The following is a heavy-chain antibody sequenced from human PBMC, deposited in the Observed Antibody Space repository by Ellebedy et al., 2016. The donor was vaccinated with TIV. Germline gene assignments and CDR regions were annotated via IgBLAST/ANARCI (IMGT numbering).Heavy chain of an antibody. Sequence: GGSLRLXCAVSGFIVSNYWMSWVRQAPGKGLVWVSHVKSDGSTTNYADSVKGRFTISRDNAKNTLYLQMNSLSAEDTAVYYCSRSNFYGSGGYWGQGTLVTVSS. V-gene: IGHV3-74*01. CDR1: GFIVSNYW. D-gene: IGHD3-10*01. CDR3: SRSNFYGSGGY. J-gene: IGHJ4*02. CDR2: VKSDGSTT.